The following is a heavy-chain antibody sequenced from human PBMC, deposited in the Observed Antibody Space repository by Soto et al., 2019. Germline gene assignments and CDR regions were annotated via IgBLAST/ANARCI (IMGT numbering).Heavy chain of an antibody. Sequence: QVQLQESGPGLVKPSQTLSLTCTVSGGSISSGDYYWSWIRQPPGKGLEWIGYIYYSGSTYYNPSLKSRVSISVDTSKNQFSLKLSSVTAADTAVYYRARERGTTSFALPYIDYWGQGTLVTVSS. CDR1: GGSISSGDYY. D-gene: IGHD1-7*01. CDR3: ARERGTTSFALPYIDY. V-gene: IGHV4-30-4*01. J-gene: IGHJ4*02. CDR2: IYYSGST.